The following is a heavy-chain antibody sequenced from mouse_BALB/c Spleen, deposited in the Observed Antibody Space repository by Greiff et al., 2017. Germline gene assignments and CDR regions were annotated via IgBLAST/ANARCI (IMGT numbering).Heavy chain of an antibody. D-gene: IGHD6-2*01. Sequence: EVKLVESGGGLVKPGGSLKLSCAASGFTFSSYAMSWVRQTPEKRLEWVATISSGGSYTYYPDSVKGRFTISRDNAKNTLYLQMSSLRSEDTAMYYCARHVSDYFDYWGQGTTLTVSS. J-gene: IGHJ2*01. CDR3: ARHVSDYFDY. CDR1: GFTFSSYA. V-gene: IGHV5-9-3*01. CDR2: ISSGGSYT.